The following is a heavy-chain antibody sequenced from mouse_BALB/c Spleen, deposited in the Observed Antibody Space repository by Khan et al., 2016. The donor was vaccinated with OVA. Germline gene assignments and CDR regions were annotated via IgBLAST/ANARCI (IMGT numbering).Heavy chain of an antibody. V-gene: IGHV5-9*02. CDR3: TRPSDYGNPWFTY. CDR2: ISSTGTYT. J-gene: IGHJ3*01. D-gene: IGHD2-1*01. CDR1: GFAFNSYD. Sequence: EVELVESGGGLVKPGGSLKLSCEVSGFAFNSYDMSWVRQTPEKRLEWVATISSTGTYTYSPDSVKGRFTISRDTARNTLYLQMSSLRAEDTALYYGTRPSDYGNPWFTYWGQGTLVTVSA.